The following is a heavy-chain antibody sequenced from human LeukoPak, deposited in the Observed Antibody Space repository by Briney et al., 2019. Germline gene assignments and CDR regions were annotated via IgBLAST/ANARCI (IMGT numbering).Heavy chain of an antibody. Sequence: GASVKVSCKASGYTFTTYGIIWVRQAPGQGLEWMGWISAYNGNTNYAQKLQGRVTMTTDTSTSTAYMELRSLRTDDTAVYYCARRVCSSTSCYVYYYYMDVWGKGTTVTVSS. V-gene: IGHV1-18*01. D-gene: IGHD2-2*01. CDR2: ISAYNGNT. J-gene: IGHJ6*03. CDR1: GYTFTTYG. CDR3: ARRVCSSTSCYVYYYYMDV.